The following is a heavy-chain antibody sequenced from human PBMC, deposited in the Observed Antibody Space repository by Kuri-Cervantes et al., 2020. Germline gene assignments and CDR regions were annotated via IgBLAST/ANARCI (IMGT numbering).Heavy chain of an antibody. Sequence: GGSLRLSCAASGFSLRDYAMSWVRQAPGKGLEWVSVIYSGGSTYYADSVKGRFTISRHNSKNTLYLQMNSLRAEDTAVYYCARAVQYYYMDVWGKGTTVTVSS. CDR3: ARAVQYYYMDV. V-gene: IGHV3-53*04. CDR2: IYSGGST. J-gene: IGHJ6*03. CDR1: GFSLRDYA.